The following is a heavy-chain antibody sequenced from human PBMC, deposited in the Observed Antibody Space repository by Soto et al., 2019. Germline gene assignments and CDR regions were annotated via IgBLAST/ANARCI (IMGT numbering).Heavy chain of an antibody. Sequence: PSEPLSLTCTMLGGTIRSGCYYLSWIRPHPGKGLEWIGYIYYSGSTYYNPSLKSRVTISVDTSKNQFSLKLSSVTAADTAVYYCARAPPYYYDSSGVPLGFDYWGQGTLVTVSS. CDR3: ARAPPYYYDSSGVPLGFDY. J-gene: IGHJ4*02. V-gene: IGHV4-31*03. CDR1: GGTIRSGCYY. D-gene: IGHD3-22*01. CDR2: IYYSGST.